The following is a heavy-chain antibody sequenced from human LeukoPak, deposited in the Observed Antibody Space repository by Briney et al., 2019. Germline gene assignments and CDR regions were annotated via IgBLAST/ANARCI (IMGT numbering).Heavy chain of an antibody. V-gene: IGHV3-23*01. Sequence: GGSLRLSCAASGFTFSSYAMSWVRQAPGKGLEWVSAISGSGGSTYYADSVKGRFTISRDNSKNTLYLQMNSLRAEDTAVYYCAKIMDCSSTSCGLFDYWGQGTLVTVSS. CDR3: AKIMDCSSTSCGLFDY. D-gene: IGHD2-2*01. CDR2: ISGSGGST. CDR1: GFTFSSYA. J-gene: IGHJ4*02.